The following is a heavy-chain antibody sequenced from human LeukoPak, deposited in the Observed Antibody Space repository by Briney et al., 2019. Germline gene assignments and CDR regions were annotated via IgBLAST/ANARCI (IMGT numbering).Heavy chain of an antibody. D-gene: IGHD4-17*01. J-gene: IGHJ4*02. CDR3: ARGYGDYGAVEAGY. Sequence: PGGSLRLSCAASGFTFSSYSMNWVRQAPGKGLEWVSSISSSSSYIYYADSVKGRFTISRDNAKNSLYLQMNSLRAEDTAVYYCARGYGDYGAVEAGYWGQGTLVTVSS. V-gene: IGHV3-21*01. CDR1: GFTFSSYS. CDR2: ISSSSSYI.